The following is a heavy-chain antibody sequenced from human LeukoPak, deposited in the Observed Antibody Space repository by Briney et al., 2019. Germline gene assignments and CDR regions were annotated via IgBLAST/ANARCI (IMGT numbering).Heavy chain of an antibody. Sequence: GESLKISCKGSGYIFTSYWVGWVRQMPGKGLEWMGIIYPGDSDTRYSPPFQGQVTISADKSISTAYLQWSSLKASDTAMYYCARPRPYCSGGSCSDFYDYWGQGTLVTVSS. D-gene: IGHD2-15*01. CDR1: GYIFTSYW. CDR2: IYPGDSDT. CDR3: ARPRPYCSGGSCSDFYDY. J-gene: IGHJ4*02. V-gene: IGHV5-51*01.